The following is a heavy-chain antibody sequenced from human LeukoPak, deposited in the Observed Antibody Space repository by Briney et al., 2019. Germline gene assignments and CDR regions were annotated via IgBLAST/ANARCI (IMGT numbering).Heavy chain of an antibody. V-gene: IGHV4-30-2*01. CDR2: IYDSGST. CDR1: GGSISSGSYS. CDR3: ASRLRITMVRGAYWYFDL. J-gene: IGHJ2*01. Sequence: SQTLSLTCAVSGGSISSGSYSWSWIRQPPGKGLEWIGYIYDSGSTYYNPSLKSRVTISLDRSKNQFSLKLSSVTAADTAVYYCASRLRITMVRGAYWYFDLWGRGTLVTVSS. D-gene: IGHD3-10*01.